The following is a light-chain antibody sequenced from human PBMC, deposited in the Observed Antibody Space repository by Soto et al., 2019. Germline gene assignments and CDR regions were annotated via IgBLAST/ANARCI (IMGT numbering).Light chain of an antibody. CDR2: SNN. CDR1: SSNSVSKT. J-gene: IGLJ1*01. Sequence: QSVLTQPPSASGTPGQGVTISCSGSSSNSVSKTVNCYQHLPGTAPKLLIYSNNQRPSGVPERFSGSKHGTSASLAVSGLQSEDEADYYCAAWDDSMNGYVFGIGTKVTVL. V-gene: IGLV1-44*01. CDR3: AAWDDSMNGYV.